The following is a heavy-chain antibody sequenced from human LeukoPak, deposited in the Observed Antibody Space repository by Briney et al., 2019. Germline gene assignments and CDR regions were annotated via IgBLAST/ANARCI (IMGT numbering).Heavy chain of an antibody. CDR2: IYYSGST. V-gene: IGHV4-59*12. D-gene: IGHD5-12*01. CDR3: ARGGESGYDF. CDR1: GGSISSYY. Sequence: SETLSLTCTVSGGSISSYYWSWIRRPPGKGLEWIGYIYYSGSTNYNPSLKSRVTISVDTSKNQFSLKLSSVTAADTAVYYCARGGESGYDFWGQGTLVTVSS. J-gene: IGHJ4*02.